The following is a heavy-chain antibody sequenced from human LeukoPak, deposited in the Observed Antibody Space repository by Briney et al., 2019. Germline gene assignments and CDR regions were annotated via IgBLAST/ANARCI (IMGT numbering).Heavy chain of an antibody. CDR3: VQGGWLDY. J-gene: IGHJ5*01. CDR1: GFTFSTFG. V-gene: IGHV3-23*01. CDR2: ISARGDST. Sequence: GGSLRLSCAASGFTFSTFGMSWVRQAPGKGLEWVSIISARGDSTYYADSVEGRFTISRDNSKNTLYLQMNSLRAEDTAVYYCVQGGWLDYWGQGTLVTVSS.